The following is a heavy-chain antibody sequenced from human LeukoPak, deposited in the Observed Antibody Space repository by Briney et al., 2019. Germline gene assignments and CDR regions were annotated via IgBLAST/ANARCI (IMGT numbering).Heavy chain of an antibody. J-gene: IGHJ4*02. V-gene: IGHV1-18*01. CDR2: ISAYNYNT. CDR1: GYTFTSYG. CDR3: ARDECTSTSCYCGY. Sequence: ASVKVSCKASGYTFTSYGITWVRQAPGQGLEWMGWISAYNYNTNYAQKVQDRVTMTTDTSTSTAYMELRNLRSDDTAVYYCARDECTSTSCYCGYWGQGTLVTVSS. D-gene: IGHD2-2*01.